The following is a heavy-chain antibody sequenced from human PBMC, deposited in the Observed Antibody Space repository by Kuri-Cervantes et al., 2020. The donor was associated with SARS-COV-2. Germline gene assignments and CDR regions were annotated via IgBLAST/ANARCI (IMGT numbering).Heavy chain of an antibody. Sequence: SVKVSCKASGGTFSSYAISWVRQAPGQGLEWMGGIIPIFGTANYAQKFQGRVTITTDESTSTAYMELSSLRSEDTAVYNCASGYSSGSHYYYYYMDVWGKGTTVTVSS. CDR2: IIPIFGTA. J-gene: IGHJ6*03. V-gene: IGHV1-69*05. CDR1: GGTFSSYA. CDR3: ASGYSSGSHYYYYYMDV. D-gene: IGHD6-19*01.